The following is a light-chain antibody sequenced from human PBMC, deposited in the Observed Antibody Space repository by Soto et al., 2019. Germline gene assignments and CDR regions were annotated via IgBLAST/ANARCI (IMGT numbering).Light chain of an antibody. J-gene: IGKJ1*01. CDR1: QSVSSGY. CDR3: QQYKNWRT. CDR2: GAS. Sequence: PGERATLSCRASQSVSSGYLAWYQQKPGQAPRLLIYGASSRATGIPDRFNGSGSGTDFTFAISRLEPEDFAVYYCQQYKNWRTFGQGTKVDIK. V-gene: IGKV3-20*01.